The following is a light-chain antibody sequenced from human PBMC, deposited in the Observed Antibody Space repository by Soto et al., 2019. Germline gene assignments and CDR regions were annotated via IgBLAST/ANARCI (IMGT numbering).Light chain of an antibody. Sequence: EIVLTQSPGTLSLSPGERATLSCRASQSVNSNYLAWYQQKPGQAPRLLIYGASNRATGIPDRFSGSGSATDFTLTLSGLEPEDFSLYYCQQYGSSLYTFGQGTRLEIK. J-gene: IGKJ2*01. CDR1: QSVNSNY. CDR2: GAS. CDR3: QQYGSSLYT. V-gene: IGKV3-20*01.